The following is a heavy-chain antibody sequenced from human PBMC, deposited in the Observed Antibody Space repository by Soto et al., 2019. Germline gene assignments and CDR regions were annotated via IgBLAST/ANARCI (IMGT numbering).Heavy chain of an antibody. J-gene: IGHJ4*02. CDR2: IIPIFGTA. V-gene: IGHV1-69*13. D-gene: IGHD2-21*01. CDR3: AAIVAMVDY. Sequence: RASVKVSCKASGGTFSIYAISWVRQAPGQGLEWMGGIIPIFGTANYAQKFQGRVTITADESTNTAYMELSSLRSEDTAVYYCAAIVAMVDYWGQGTLVTVSS. CDR1: GGTFSIYA.